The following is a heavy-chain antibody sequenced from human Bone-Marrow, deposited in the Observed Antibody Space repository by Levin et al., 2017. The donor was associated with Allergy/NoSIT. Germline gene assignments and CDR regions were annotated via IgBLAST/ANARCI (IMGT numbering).Heavy chain of an antibody. Sequence: PGGSLRLSCEVSGFNFRSYGMQWVRQAPGKGLEWVAAIWYDGSTKYYGDSVKGRFTISRDNSKNTLYLQMDSLRVGDTAVYFCSKYLGGGNSAAGFDHWGQGTLVTVSS. J-gene: IGHJ4*02. CDR3: SKYLGGGNSAAGFDH. CDR2: IWYDGSTK. CDR1: GFNFRSYG. V-gene: IGHV3-33*06. D-gene: IGHD4-23*01.